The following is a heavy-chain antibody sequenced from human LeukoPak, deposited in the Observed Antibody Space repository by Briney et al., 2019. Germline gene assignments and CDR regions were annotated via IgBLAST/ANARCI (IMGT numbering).Heavy chain of an antibody. J-gene: IGHJ4*02. CDR1: GYSISSGNY. Sequence: PSETLSLTCTLSGYSISSGNYWGWIRQPPGKGLEWIGSIYHSGSTYYNPSLKSRVTISVDTSKNEFSLKLSSVTAADTAVYYCARERGSPGSVIGYWGQGTLVTVSS. V-gene: IGHV4-38-2*02. CDR3: ARERGSPGSVIGY. CDR2: IYHSGST.